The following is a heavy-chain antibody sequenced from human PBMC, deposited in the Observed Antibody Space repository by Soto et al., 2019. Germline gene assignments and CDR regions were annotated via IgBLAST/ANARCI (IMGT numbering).Heavy chain of an antibody. CDR2: INPGGGST. Sequence: ASVKVSCKASGYTFTSYYMHWVRQAPGQGLEWMGIINPGGGSTSYAQKFQGRVTMTRDTSTSTVYMELSSLRSEDTAVYYCARARTTVTYFDYWGQGTRVTVSS. CDR3: ARARTTVTYFDY. D-gene: IGHD4-17*01. V-gene: IGHV1-46*01. J-gene: IGHJ4*02. CDR1: GYTFTSYY.